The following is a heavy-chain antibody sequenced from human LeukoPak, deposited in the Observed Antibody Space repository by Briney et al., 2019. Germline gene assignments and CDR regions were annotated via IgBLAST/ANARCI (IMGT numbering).Heavy chain of an antibody. CDR2: IYHSGSA. J-gene: IGHJ5*02. CDR1: GYSISSGYQ. Sequence: SETLSLTCGVSGYSISSGYQWAWIRQSPGKGLEWIGSIYHSGSAHYNPSLKSRVTISVETSKNRFSLNMYSVTAADTAVYYCARDPRWLTPDCTSTSCYENYFDPWGQGTLVTVSS. CDR3: ARDPRWLTPDCTSTSCYENYFDP. D-gene: IGHD2-2*01. V-gene: IGHV4-38-2*02.